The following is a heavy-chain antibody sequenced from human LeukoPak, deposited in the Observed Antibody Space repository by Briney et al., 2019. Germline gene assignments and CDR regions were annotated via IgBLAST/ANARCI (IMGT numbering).Heavy chain of an antibody. CDR3: ASPDGQLVKEYDAFDI. CDR2: IYHSGST. CDR1: GGSISSGGYY. V-gene: IGHV4-30-2*01. D-gene: IGHD6-6*01. Sequence: PSETLSLTCTVSGGSISSGGYYWSWIRQPPGKGLEWIGYIYHSGSTYYNPSLKSRVTISVDRSKNQFSLKLSSVTAADTAVYYCASPDGQLVKEYDAFDIWGQGTMVTVSS. J-gene: IGHJ3*02.